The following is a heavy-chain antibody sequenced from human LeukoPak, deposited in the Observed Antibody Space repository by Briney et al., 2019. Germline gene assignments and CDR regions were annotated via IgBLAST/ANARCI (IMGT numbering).Heavy chain of an antibody. CDR2: INAGNGNT. J-gene: IGHJ4*02. Sequence: ASVKVSCKASGYTFTSYAMHWVRQAPGQRLEWMGWINAGNGNTKYSQKFQGRVTITRDTSASTAYMELSSLRSEDTAVYYCARNYYGSGSRQRIQPQITSPDYWGQGTLVTVSS. CDR3: ARNYYGSGSRQRIQPQITSPDY. D-gene: IGHD3-10*01. CDR1: GYTFTSYA. V-gene: IGHV1-3*01.